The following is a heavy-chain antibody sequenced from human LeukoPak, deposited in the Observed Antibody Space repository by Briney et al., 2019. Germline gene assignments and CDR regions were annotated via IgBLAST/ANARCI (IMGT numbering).Heavy chain of an antibody. CDR3: ARSIDHYSSGWYYFDY. CDR2: IYYSGST. CDR1: GGSISSSSYY. Sequence: SETLSLTCTVSGGSISSSSYYWGWIRQPPGKGLEWIGSIYYSGSTYYNPSLKSRVTISVDTSKNQFSLKLSSVTAADTAVYYCARSIDHYSSGWYYFDYWGQGTLVTVSS. J-gene: IGHJ4*02. D-gene: IGHD6-19*01. V-gene: IGHV4-39*01.